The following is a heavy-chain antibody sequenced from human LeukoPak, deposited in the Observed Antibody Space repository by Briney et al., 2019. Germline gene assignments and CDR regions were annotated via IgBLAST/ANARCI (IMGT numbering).Heavy chain of an antibody. J-gene: IGHJ4*02. V-gene: IGHV3-7*01. CDR2: IKQDRSEK. Sequence: GGSLRLSCATSGISSSNYYMSWVRQAPGKGVEWVANIKQDRSEKNYVDSVKGRFTISRDNAKNSLYLQLNSLRAEDTAVYYCRAASYWGQGTLVTVSS. D-gene: IGHD6-25*01. CDR3: RAASY. CDR1: GISSSNYY.